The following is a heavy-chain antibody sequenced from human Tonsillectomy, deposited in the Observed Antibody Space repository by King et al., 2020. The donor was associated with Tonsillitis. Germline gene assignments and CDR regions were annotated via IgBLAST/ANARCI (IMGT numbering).Heavy chain of an antibody. CDR2: INPSGGST. CDR1: GYTFTSYY. Sequence: QLVQSGAEVKKPGASVKVSCKASGYTFTSYYMHWVRQAPGQGLEWMGIINPSGGSTSYAQKFQGRVTMARDTSTSTVYMELSSLRSEDTAVYYCYYYDSSGYGYWGQGTLVTVSS. D-gene: IGHD3-22*01. V-gene: IGHV1-46*01. J-gene: IGHJ4*02. CDR3: YYYDSSGYGY.